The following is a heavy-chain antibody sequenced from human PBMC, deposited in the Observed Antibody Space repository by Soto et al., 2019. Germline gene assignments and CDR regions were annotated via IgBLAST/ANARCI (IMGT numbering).Heavy chain of an antibody. J-gene: IGHJ5*02. CDR2: INHSGST. D-gene: IGHD2-2*01. CDR3: ARHCSSTSCYPFDP. Sequence: QVQLQQWGAGLLKPSETLSLTCAVYGGSFSGYYWSWIRQPPGKGLEWIGEINHSGSTNYNPSLKSRVTIAVDTSNHPFSLKLSSVTAADTAVYYCARHCSSTSCYPFDPWGQGTLVTVSS. V-gene: IGHV4-34*01. CDR1: GGSFSGYY.